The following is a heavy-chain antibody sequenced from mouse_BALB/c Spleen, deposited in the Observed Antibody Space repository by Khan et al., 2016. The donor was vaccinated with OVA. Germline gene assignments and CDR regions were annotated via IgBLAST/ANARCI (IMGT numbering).Heavy chain of an antibody. J-gene: IGHJ3*01. V-gene: IGHV1S81*02. CDR2: INPSNGDT. D-gene: IGHD2-1*01. Sequence: QVQLQQPGAELVKPGASVKISCKASGYTFTSFYMYWVKQRPGQGLEWIGGINPSNGDTNFYEKFKSKATLTVDKSSTTAYMQFSSLTSEDSAVYYWARSGYGNPFAYWGQGTLVTVSA. CDR1: GYTFTSFY. CDR3: ARSGYGNPFAY.